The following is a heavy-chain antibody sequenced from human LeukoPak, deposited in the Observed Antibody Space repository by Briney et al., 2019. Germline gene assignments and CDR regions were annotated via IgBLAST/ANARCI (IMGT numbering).Heavy chain of an antibody. V-gene: IGHV4-61*10. D-gene: IGHD6-19*01. J-gene: IGHJ4*02. Sequence: PSETLSLTCTVSGGSVRRGNYYWTWIRQPAGSGLEWIGRMYFTGSTHFNPSLKSRVSLSLDTSKNHFSLNLKSVTAADTAKYFCARVSIGWLAFFDSWGQGILVTVSS. CDR1: GGSVRRGNYY. CDR2: MYFTGST. CDR3: ARVSIGWLAFFDS.